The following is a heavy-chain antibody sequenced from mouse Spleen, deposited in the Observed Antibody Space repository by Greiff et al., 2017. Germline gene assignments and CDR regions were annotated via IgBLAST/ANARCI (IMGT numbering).Heavy chain of an antibody. CDR3: AREDWLNWYFDV. CDR2: ISSGSSTI. D-gene: IGHD3-3*01. CDR1: GFTFSDYG. J-gene: IGHJ1*01. V-gene: IGHV5-17*01. Sequence: EVQLQQSGGGLVKPGGSLKLSCAASGFTFSDYGMHWVRQAPEKGLEWVAYISSGSSTIYYADTVKGRFTISRDNAKNTLFLQMTSLRSEDTAMYYCAREDWLNWYFDVWGAGTTVTVSS.